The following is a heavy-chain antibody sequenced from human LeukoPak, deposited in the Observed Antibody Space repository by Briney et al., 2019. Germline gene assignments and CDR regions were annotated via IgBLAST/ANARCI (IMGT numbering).Heavy chain of an antibody. CDR2: ISSSSSTI. D-gene: IGHD6-13*01. Sequence: PGGSLRLSCAAPGFTFSSYTMNWVRQAPGKGLEWFSYISSSSSTIYYADSVKGRFTISRDNAKNSLYLQMNSLRAEDTAVYYCARAYSSSWYPVDYWGQGTLVTVSS. J-gene: IGHJ4*02. CDR3: ARAYSSSWYPVDY. V-gene: IGHV3-48*01. CDR1: GFTFSSYT.